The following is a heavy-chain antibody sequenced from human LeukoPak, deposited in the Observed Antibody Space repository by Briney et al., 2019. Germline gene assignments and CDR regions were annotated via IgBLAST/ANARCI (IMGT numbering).Heavy chain of an antibody. CDR2: ISSSSSYI. Sequence: GGSLRLSCAASGFTFSSYSMNWVRQAPGKGLEWVSSISSSSSYIYYADSVKGRFTISRDNAKNSLYLQMNSLRAEDTAVYYCARETYSSSWYRWVPDYYGMDVWGQGTTVTVSS. J-gene: IGHJ6*02. CDR1: GFTFSSYS. V-gene: IGHV3-21*01. D-gene: IGHD6-13*01. CDR3: ARETYSSSWYRWVPDYYGMDV.